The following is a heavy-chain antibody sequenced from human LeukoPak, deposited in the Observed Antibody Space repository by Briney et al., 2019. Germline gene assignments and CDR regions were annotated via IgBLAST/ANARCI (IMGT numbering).Heavy chain of an antibody. J-gene: IGHJ4*02. CDR2: IYSGGNT. CDR1: GFTVSSNY. V-gene: IGHV3-66*01. Sequence: PGGSLRLSGAASGFTVSSNYMTWVRQAPGKGLEWVSVIYSGGNTYYADSVKGRFTISRDNSKNTLYLQMNSLRAEDTAVYYCARNDILTGYMFEYWGQGTLVTVSS. CDR3: ARNDILTGYMFEY. D-gene: IGHD3-9*01.